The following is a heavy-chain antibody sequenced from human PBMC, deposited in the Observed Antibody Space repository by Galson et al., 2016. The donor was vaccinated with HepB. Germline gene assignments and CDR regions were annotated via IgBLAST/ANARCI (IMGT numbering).Heavy chain of an antibody. CDR3: AKDRWELLRGFDY. V-gene: IGHV3-33*06. CDR2: IWYDGSNH. Sequence: SLRLSCAASGFTFSSYAMHWVRQAPGKGLEWVAVIWYDGSNHYYADSVKGRFTISRDNSKNTVYLQMNSLRAEDTAVYYCAKDRWELLRGFDYWGQGTLVTVSP. D-gene: IGHD1-26*01. J-gene: IGHJ4*02. CDR1: GFTFSSYA.